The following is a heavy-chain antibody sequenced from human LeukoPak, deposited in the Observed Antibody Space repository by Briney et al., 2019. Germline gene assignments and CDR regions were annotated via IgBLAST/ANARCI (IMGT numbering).Heavy chain of an antibody. V-gene: IGHV3-30*04. CDR3: AKAGGVYSSPFDP. CDR1: GFTFSSYA. J-gene: IGHJ5*02. Sequence: PGRSLRLSCAASGFTFSSYAMHWVRQAPGKGLEWVAIMSQDGSNKYYADSVKGRFTISRDNSKNTLYLQMNSLRAEDTAVYYCAKAGGVYSSPFDPWGQGTLVTVSS. CDR2: MSQDGSNK. D-gene: IGHD6-13*01.